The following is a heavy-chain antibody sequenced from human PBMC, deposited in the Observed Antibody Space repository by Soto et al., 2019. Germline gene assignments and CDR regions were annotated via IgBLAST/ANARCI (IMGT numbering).Heavy chain of an antibody. J-gene: IGHJ4*02. Sequence: SETLSLTCAVSGGSISGGGFSWSWVRQPPGKGLEWIGEIYHSGSTNYNPSLKSRVTISVDKSKNQFSLKLSSVTAADTAVYYCATHYYDSSGSEPYFDYWGQGTLVTVSS. CDR3: ATHYYDSSGSEPYFDY. V-gene: IGHV4-4*02. CDR2: IYHSGST. D-gene: IGHD3-22*01. CDR1: GGSISGGGFS.